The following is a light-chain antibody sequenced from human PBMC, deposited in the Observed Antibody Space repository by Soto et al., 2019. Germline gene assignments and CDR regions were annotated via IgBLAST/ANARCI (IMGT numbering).Light chain of an antibody. CDR2: WAS. J-gene: IGKJ2*01. Sequence: DIVMTQSPESLAVSLGERATINCKSSQSVLYSSNNKNYLAWYQQKPGQPPQLLIYWASTRESGVPDRFSGSGSGTDFTLTISSLQAEDVAVYYCQQYYSIPRTFGQGTKLEI. CDR1: QSVLYSSNNKNY. V-gene: IGKV4-1*01. CDR3: QQYYSIPRT.